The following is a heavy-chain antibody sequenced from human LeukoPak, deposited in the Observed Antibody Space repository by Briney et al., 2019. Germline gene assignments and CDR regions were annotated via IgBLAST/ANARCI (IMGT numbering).Heavy chain of an antibody. CDR2: INANAINT. J-gene: IGHJ5*02. Sequence: PGGSLRLSCEASGFAFSFSAMTWVRQAPGTGLEWVSTINANAINTYYAASVRGRFTISRDNSKSTLYLQLNSLRAEDTAVYYCAMPISGGLAVTADWFDPWGQGTLVIVSS. V-gene: IGHV3-23*01. CDR3: AMPISGGLAVTADWFDP. CDR1: GFAFSFSA. D-gene: IGHD6-19*01.